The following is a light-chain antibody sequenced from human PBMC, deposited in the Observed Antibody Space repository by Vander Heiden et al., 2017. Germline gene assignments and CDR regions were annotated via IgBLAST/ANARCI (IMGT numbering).Light chain of an antibody. CDR3: HQYNSYSPST. J-gene: IGKJ1*01. Sequence: DIQMPQSPSTLAASVVDRVTITCRASQNINNWLAWYQQRPGKAPKLLIYKASTLESGVASRFSGSGSGTEFTLTISSLQPDDFATYYCHQYNSYSPSTFGQGTQVEIK. CDR1: QNINNW. CDR2: KAS. V-gene: IGKV1-5*03.